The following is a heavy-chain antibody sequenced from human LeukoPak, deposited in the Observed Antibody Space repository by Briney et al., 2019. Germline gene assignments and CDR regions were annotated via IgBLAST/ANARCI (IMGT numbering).Heavy chain of an antibody. CDR1: GYTFTSYG. J-gene: IGHJ6*02. CDR2: ISAYNGNT. D-gene: IGHD6-13*01. CDR3: ARDPAVGTVWGYYYGMDV. V-gene: IGHV1-18*01. Sequence: ASVKVSCKASGYTFTSYGISWVRQAPGQGLEWMGWISAYNGNTNYAQKLQGRVTMTTDTSTSTAYMELRSLRSDDTAVYYCARDPAVGTVWGYYYGMDVWGQGTTVTVSS.